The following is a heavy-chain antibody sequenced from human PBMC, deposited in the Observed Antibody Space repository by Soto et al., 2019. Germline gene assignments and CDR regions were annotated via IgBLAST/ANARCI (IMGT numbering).Heavy chain of an antibody. V-gene: IGHV4-59*08. CDR3: ARRYGGSIDY. Sequence: QVQLQESGPGLVKPSETLSLTCTVSGGSISSYYWSWIRQPPGKGLEWIGYIYYSGSTNYNPSLKSRVTISVDTSKNQFSLKLSSVTGADTAVYYCARRYGGSIDYWGQGTLVTVSS. CDR2: IYYSGST. D-gene: IGHD2-15*01. J-gene: IGHJ4*02. CDR1: GGSISSYY.